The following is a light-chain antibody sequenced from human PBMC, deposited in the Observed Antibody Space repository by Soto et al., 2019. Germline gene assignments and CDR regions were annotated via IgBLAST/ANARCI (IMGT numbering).Light chain of an antibody. CDR3: QSYDSSLSGSNV. CDR2: SNN. J-gene: IGLJ3*02. V-gene: IGLV1-40*01. CDR1: SSNIGAGYD. Sequence: QLVLTQPPSVSGAPGQRVTISCTGSSSNIGAGYDVHWYQQLPGTAPKLLIYSNNIRPSGVPDRFSGSKSGTSASLAITGLQAEDEADYYCQSYDSSLSGSNVFGGGTKVTVL.